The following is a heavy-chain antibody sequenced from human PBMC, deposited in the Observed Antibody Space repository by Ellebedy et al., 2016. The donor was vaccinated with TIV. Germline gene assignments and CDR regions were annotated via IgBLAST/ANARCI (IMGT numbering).Heavy chain of an antibody. D-gene: IGHD1-20*01. CDR1: GGSISSSSYY. V-gene: IGHV4-39*01. CDR2: IYYSGST. CDR3: ASGPPTNNWNPFPLDV. J-gene: IGHJ6*04. Sequence: SETLSLXXTVSGGSISSSSYYWGWIRQPPGKGLEWIGSIYYSGSTYYNPSLKSRVTISVDTSKNQFSLKLSSVTAADTAVYYCASGPPTNNWNPFPLDVWGKGTTVTVSS.